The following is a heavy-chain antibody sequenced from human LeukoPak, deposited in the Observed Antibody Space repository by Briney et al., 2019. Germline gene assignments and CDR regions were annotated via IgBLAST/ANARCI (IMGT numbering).Heavy chain of an antibody. Sequence: GGSLRLSCAASGFTFSSYAMSWVRQAPGKGLEWVSAISGSGGSTYCADSVKGRFTISRDNSKNTLYLQMNSLRAEDTAVYYCAKDQGYGDYEMDYYGMDVWGQGTTVTVSS. CDR3: AKDQGYGDYEMDYYGMDV. CDR2: ISGSGGST. J-gene: IGHJ6*02. V-gene: IGHV3-23*01. D-gene: IGHD4-17*01. CDR1: GFTFSSYA.